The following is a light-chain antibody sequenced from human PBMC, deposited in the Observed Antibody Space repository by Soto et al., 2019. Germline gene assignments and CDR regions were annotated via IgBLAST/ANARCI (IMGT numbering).Light chain of an antibody. Sequence: ESVLTQSPATLSLSPGARATLSCRASQSIGSSLAWYQQKPGQAPRLLIYDASNRATGIPARFSGSGSGTDFTLTISSLEPEDFAVYYCQQRSDWPLTFGGGTKVEIK. V-gene: IGKV3-11*01. CDR2: DAS. J-gene: IGKJ4*01. CDR3: QQRSDWPLT. CDR1: QSIGSS.